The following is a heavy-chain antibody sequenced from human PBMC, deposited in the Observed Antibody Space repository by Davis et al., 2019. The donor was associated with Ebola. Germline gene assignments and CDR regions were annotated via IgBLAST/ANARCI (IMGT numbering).Heavy chain of an antibody. CDR3: ARASVGTTRRTFDI. D-gene: IGHD1-26*01. V-gene: IGHV3-74*01. J-gene: IGHJ3*02. CDR1: EFTFSTYW. CDR2: INSDESGT. Sequence: PGGSLRLSCAASEFTFSTYWMHWVRQAPGKGLVWVSRINSDESGTNYADSVKGRFTISRDNAKNTLYLQMNSLRAEDTAVYYCARASVGTTRRTFDIWGQGTMVTVSS.